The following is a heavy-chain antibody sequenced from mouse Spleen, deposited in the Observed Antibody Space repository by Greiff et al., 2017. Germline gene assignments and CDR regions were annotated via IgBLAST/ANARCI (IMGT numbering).Heavy chain of an antibody. CDR2: ISSGSSTI. V-gene: IGHV5-17*02. J-gene: IGHJ4*01. Sequence: EVQLVESGGGLVQPGGSRKLSCAASGFTFSSFGMHWVRQAPEKGLEWVAYISSGSSTIYYADTVKGRFTISRDNPKNTLFLQMTSLRSEDTAMYYCARFQDGNGAMDYWGQGTSVTVSS. CDR1: GFTFSSFG. D-gene: IGHD2-1*01. CDR3: ARFQDGNGAMDY.